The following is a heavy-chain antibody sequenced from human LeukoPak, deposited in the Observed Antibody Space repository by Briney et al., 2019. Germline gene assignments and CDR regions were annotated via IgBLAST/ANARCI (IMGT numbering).Heavy chain of an antibody. J-gene: IGHJ4*02. Sequence: TGGSLRLSCAASGFTFSSYAMSWVRQAPGKGLEWVSAISGSGGSTYYADSVKGRFIISRDNSKNTLYLQMNSLRAEDTAVYYCAKDAGIVVVPAAYFDYWGQGTLVTVSS. CDR2: ISGSGGST. D-gene: IGHD2-2*01. V-gene: IGHV3-23*01. CDR1: GFTFSSYA. CDR3: AKDAGIVVVPAAYFDY.